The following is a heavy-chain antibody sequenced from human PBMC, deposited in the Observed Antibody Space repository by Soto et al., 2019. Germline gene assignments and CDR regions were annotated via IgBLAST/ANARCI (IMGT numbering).Heavy chain of an antibody. CDR1: GFTFSNYW. CDR2: TNSAGSGT. D-gene: IGHD3-10*01. Sequence: EVQLVESGGGLLQPGGSLTLSCTASGFTFSNYWMHWVRQAPGKGLVWVSRTNSAGSGTSYTDSVKGRFTISSDNAYNTLDLQMSNLRAEDTAVYYCARGGFDYGPGRMDVWVKGTTVIVSS. J-gene: IGHJ6*04. V-gene: IGHV3-74*01. CDR3: ARGGFDYGPGRMDV.